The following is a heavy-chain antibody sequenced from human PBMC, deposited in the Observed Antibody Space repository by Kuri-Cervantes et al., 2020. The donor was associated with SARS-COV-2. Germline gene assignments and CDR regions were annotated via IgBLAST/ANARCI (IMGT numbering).Heavy chain of an antibody. CDR2: LDTSGST. CDR3: ARADTAMVLFDY. D-gene: IGHD5-18*01. V-gene: IGHV4-61*09. Sequence: SCAVSGVSVSGGTYYWSWIRQPAGKGLEWIGHLDTSGSTTYNPSLKSRVTISVDTSKNQFSLKLSSVTAADTAVYYCARADTAMVLFDYWGQGTLVTVSS. J-gene: IGHJ4*02. CDR1: GVSVSGGTYY.